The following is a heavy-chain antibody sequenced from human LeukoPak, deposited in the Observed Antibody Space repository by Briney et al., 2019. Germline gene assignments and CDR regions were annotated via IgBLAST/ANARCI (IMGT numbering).Heavy chain of an antibody. CDR2: IRSKAYGGTT. J-gene: IGHJ4*02. CDR3: TRDCSGGSCYSDY. CDR1: GFTFSNAW. D-gene: IGHD2-15*01. Sequence: GGSLRLSCAASGFTFSNAWMSWFRQAPGKGLEWVGFIRSKAYGGTTEYAASVKGRFTISRDDSKSIAYLQMNSLKTEDTAVYYCTRDCSGGSCYSDYWGQGTLVTVSS. V-gene: IGHV3-49*03.